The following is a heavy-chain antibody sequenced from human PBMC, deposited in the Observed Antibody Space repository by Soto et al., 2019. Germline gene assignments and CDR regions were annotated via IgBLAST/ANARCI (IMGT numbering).Heavy chain of an antibody. CDR3: ARESYYNPYFGMDV. Sequence: SQTLSLTCAISGDSVSSNSAAWNWIRQSPSRGLEWLGRTYYRSKLYNDYAVSVKSRITINPDTSKNQFSLQLNSVTPEDTAVYYCARESYYNPYFGMDVWGQGATVTVSS. V-gene: IGHV6-1*01. D-gene: IGHD3-10*01. CDR1: GDSVSSNSAA. J-gene: IGHJ6*02. CDR2: TYYRSKLYN.